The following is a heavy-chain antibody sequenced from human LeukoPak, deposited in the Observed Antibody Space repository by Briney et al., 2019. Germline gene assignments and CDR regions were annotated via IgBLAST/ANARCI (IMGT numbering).Heavy chain of an antibody. V-gene: IGHV1-24*01. Sequence: APVKVSCKVSGYTLTELSMHWVRQAPGKGLEWMGGFDPEDGETIYAQKFQGRVTMTEDTSTDTAYMELSSLRSEDTAVYYCATGSQRFLEWSAYGMDVWGQGTTVTVSS. D-gene: IGHD3-3*01. CDR3: ATGSQRFLEWSAYGMDV. CDR1: GYTLTELS. CDR2: FDPEDGET. J-gene: IGHJ6*02.